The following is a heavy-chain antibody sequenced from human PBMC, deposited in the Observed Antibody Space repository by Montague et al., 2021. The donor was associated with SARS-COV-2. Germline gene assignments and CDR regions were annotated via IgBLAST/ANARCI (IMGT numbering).Heavy chain of an antibody. V-gene: IGHV4-4*02. Sequence: SETLSLTCAVSGGSISSSNWWSWVRQPPGKGLEWIGEIYHSGSTNYNPSLKSRVTISVDKSKNQFSLKLSSVTAADTAVYYCARERVDYGDYYYYYGMDVWGQGTTVTVSS. J-gene: IGHJ6*02. D-gene: IGHD4-17*01. CDR2: IYHSGST. CDR3: ARERVDYGDYYYYYGMDV. CDR1: GGSISSSNW.